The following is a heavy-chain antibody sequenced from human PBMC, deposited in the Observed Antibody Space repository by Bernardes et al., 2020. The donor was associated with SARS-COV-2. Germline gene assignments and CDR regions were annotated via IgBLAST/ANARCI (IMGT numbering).Heavy chain of an antibody. D-gene: IGHD2-15*01. CDR2: INGDGRTT. CDR1: GFILSSYW. Sequence: GGSLSLSCVGSGFILSSYWMHWVRQAPGTGPVWVSRINGDGRTTDYADSVKGRFTISRDNTKNTLYLYMNSLRDDDTAVYYCTRVLDGRAGAFDIWGQGTMVTVSS. J-gene: IGHJ3*02. CDR3: TRVLDGRAGAFDI. V-gene: IGHV3-74*01.